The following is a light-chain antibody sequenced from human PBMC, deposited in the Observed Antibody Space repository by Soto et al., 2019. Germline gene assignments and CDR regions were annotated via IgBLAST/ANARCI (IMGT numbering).Light chain of an antibody. CDR2: LGS. V-gene: IGKV2-28*01. CDR1: QSLLHSNGYNY. J-gene: IGKJ2*01. Sequence: DLVMTQSPLSLPVTPGEPASISCRSSQSLLHSNGYNYLDWYLQKPGQSPQLLIYLGSNRASGVPDRFSGSGSGTDFTLKISRGEAEDVGVYYCMQALQTPPYTFGEATKLEIK. CDR3: MQALQTPPYT.